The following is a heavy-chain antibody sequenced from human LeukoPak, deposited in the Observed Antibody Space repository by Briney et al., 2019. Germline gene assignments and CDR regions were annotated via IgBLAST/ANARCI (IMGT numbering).Heavy chain of an antibody. CDR2: ISSSSSYI. CDR1: GFTFSSYS. CDR3: AKGYSGYDWSLVDY. J-gene: IGHJ4*02. D-gene: IGHD5-12*01. V-gene: IGHV3-21*01. Sequence: PGGSLRLSCAASGFTFSSYSMNWVRQAPGKGLEWVSSISSSSSYIYYADSVKGRFTISRDNAKNSLYLQMNSLRAEDTAAYYCAKGYSGYDWSLVDYWGQGTLVTVSS.